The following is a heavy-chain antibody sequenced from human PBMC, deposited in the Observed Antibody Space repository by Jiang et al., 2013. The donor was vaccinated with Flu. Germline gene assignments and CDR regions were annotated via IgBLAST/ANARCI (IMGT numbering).Heavy chain of an antibody. Sequence: GLVKPSETLSLTCTVSGGSISSSSYYWGWIRQPPGKGLEWIGSIYYSGSTYYNPSLKSRVTISVDTSKNQFSLKLSSVTAADTAVYYCASAFTYYYDSSGYPKGAYNYWGQGTLVTVSS. CDR1: GGSISSSSYY. CDR2: IYYSGST. CDR3: ASAFTYYYDSSGYPKGAYNY. J-gene: IGHJ4*02. V-gene: IGHV4-39*01. D-gene: IGHD3-22*01.